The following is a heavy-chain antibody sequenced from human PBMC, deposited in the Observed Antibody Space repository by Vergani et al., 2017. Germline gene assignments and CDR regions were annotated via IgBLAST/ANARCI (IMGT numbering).Heavy chain of an antibody. J-gene: IGHJ6*02. V-gene: IGHV4-39*07. Sequence: QLQLQESGPGLVKPSETLSLTCTVPGGSISSSSYYWGWIRHRPGMGLVWIGSIYYSGSTYYNPSLKRRVTIPVDTSKNQFSLKLSSVTAAAPAVCYCARDNGIRYYYYGMDVWGQGTTVTVSS. CDR3: ARDNGIRYYYYGMDV. D-gene: IGHD2-8*01. CDR2: IYYSGST. CDR1: GGSISSSSYY.